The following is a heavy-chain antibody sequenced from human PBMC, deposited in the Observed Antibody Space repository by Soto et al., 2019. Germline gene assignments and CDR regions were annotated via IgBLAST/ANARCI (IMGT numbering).Heavy chain of an antibody. CDR2: IYHSGST. J-gene: IGHJ6*02. Sequence: QVQLQESGPGLVKPSGTLSLTCAVSGGSISSSNWWSWVRQPPGKGLEWIGEIYHSGSTNYNPSLKSRVTIYVDKSKNQFSLKLSSVTAADTAVYYCARLHYYDMDTYGMDVWGQGTTVTVSS. D-gene: IGHD3-22*01. CDR3: ARLHYYDMDTYGMDV. V-gene: IGHV4-4*02. CDR1: GGSISSSNW.